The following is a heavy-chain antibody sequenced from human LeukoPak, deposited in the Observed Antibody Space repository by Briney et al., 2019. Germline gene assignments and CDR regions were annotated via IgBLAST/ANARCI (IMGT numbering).Heavy chain of an antibody. J-gene: IGHJ4*02. D-gene: IGHD3-10*01. CDR2: VTDSQHT. Sequence: ASDTLSLMCSVRSGPICGFHWLGTPPPPGGAGVGSGEVTDSQHTNYNPSLKSRVSTSIDTSKNQFSLQLTSVTAADTATYFCARAPYYYGSGTYHNKGLFDYWGQGTLVTVSS. CDR1: SGPICGFH. V-gene: IGHV4-34*01. CDR3: ARAPYYYGSGTYHNKGLFDY.